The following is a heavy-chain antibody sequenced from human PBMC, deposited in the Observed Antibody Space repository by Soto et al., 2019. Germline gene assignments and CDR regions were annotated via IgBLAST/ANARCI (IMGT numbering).Heavy chain of an antibody. D-gene: IGHD3-3*01. J-gene: IGHJ5*02. CDR1: GGSMSSYY. Sequence: SETLSLTCTVSGGSMSSYYWTWIRQPAGKGLEWIGRVXSXGXXXYXXSLKSRVTISLDTSKNQFSLTLLSVTDADTAVYYCARGQRFSDWFDPWGQGTLVTVSS. V-gene: IGHV4-4*07. CDR3: ARGQRFSDWFDP. CDR2: VXSXGXX.